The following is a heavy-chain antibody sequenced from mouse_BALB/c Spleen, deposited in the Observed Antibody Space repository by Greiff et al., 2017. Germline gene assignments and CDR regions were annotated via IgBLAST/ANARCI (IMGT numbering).Heavy chain of an antibody. CDR2: IYPGSGNT. D-gene: IGHD2-2*01. Sequence: QVQLKQSGAELARPGASVKLSCKASGYTFTDYYINWVKQRTGQGLEWIGEIYPGSGNTYYNEKFKGKATLTADKSSSTAYMQLSSLTSEDSAVYFCARKVTTREFAYWGQGTLVTVSA. V-gene: IGHV1-77*01. J-gene: IGHJ3*01. CDR1: GYTFTDYY. CDR3: ARKVTTREFAY.